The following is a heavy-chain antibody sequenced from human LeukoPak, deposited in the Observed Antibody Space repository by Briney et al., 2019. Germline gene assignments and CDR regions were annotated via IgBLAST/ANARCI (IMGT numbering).Heavy chain of an antibody. V-gene: IGHV1-46*01. D-gene: IGHD5-18*01. J-gene: IGHJ4*02. CDR3: ARDPDVDTASIDY. CDR2: INPGGGIT. CDR1: GGTFSSYA. Sequence: GASVKVSCKASGGTFSSYAISWVRQAPGQGLEWMGMINPGGGITTFAQNFQGRVTLTSDTSTRTVHMELSSLRSDDTAVYYCARDPDVDTASIDYWGQGTLVTVSS.